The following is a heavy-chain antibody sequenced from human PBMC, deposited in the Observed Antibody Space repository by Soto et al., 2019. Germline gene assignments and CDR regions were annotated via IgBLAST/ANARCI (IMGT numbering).Heavy chain of an antibody. J-gene: IGHJ4*02. Sequence: QITLKESGPTLVKPTQTLTVTCTFSGFSLSTSGAGVGWIRQSPGKAPEWLALISWKDEKRYNPGLKSRLTINKDTYNNQVVLKMTKLDPVDTATYFCAHRYGGNYYRWYFDSWGQGTLVTVSS. D-gene: IGHD1-26*01. CDR2: ISWKDEK. V-gene: IGHV2-5*01. CDR1: GFSLSTSGAG. CDR3: AHRYGGNYYRWYFDS.